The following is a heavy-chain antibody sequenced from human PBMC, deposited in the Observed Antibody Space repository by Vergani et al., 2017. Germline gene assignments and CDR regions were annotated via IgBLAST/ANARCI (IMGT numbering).Heavy chain of an antibody. CDR3: ASVREQPSSWYIRGYFQH. CDR1: GITFKNAW. J-gene: IGHJ1*01. Sequence: EVQVVESGGGLIKPGGSLRLSCVVSGITFKNAWINWVRQAPGKGLEWVSYISSSSSTIYYADSVKGRFTISRDNAKNSLYLQMNSLRAEDTAVYYCASVREQPSSWYIRGYFQHWGQGTLVTVSS. V-gene: IGHV3-48*01. CDR2: ISSSSSTI. D-gene: IGHD6-13*01.